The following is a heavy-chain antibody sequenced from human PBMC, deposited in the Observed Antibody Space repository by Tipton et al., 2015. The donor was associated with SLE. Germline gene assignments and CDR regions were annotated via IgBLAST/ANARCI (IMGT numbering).Heavy chain of an antibody. D-gene: IGHD1-14*01. Sequence: QSGPEVKKPGASVKVSCKASGYTFASYDINWVRQAPGQGLEWMGWINAYNAYTNYAQKFQGRLTMTTDSSTTTAYMELRSLRFDDTAVYYCAKEGLTGPYFDLWGRGTLVTVSS. CDR2: INAYNAYT. J-gene: IGHJ2*01. CDR3: AKEGLTGPYFDL. V-gene: IGHV1-18*01. CDR1: GYTFASYD.